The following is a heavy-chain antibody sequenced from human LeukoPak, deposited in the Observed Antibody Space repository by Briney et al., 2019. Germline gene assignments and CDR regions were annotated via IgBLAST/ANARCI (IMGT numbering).Heavy chain of an antibody. J-gene: IGHJ5*02. V-gene: IGHV1-18*01. D-gene: IGHD2-15*01. Sequence: ASVKVSCKASGYTFTSYGISWVRQAPGQGLEWMGWISAYNGNTNYAQKLQGRVTMTTDTSTSTAYMELRSLRSDDTAVYYCARGGYCSGGSCYNRGSWFDPWGQRTLVTVSS. CDR1: GYTFTSYG. CDR2: ISAYNGNT. CDR3: ARGGYCSGGSCYNRGSWFDP.